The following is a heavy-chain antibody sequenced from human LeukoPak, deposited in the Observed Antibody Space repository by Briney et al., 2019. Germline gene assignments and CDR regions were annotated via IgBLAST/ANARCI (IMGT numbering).Heavy chain of an antibody. CDR3: ARDYWWNYDY. V-gene: IGHV3-30-3*01. CDR1: GFTFSDYA. J-gene: IGHJ4*02. D-gene: IGHD1-7*01. CDR2: ISKDGSDK. Sequence: PGRSLRLSCAASGFTFSDYAMHWVRQAPGKGLEWVAVISKDGSDKYYPSSVRGRLTISRDNSKNTIYLQMDSLRAEDTAIYYCARDYWWNYDYWGQGTLVTVSS.